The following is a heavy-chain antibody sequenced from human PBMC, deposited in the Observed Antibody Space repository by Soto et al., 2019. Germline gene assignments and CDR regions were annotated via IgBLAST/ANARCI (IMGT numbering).Heavy chain of an antibody. CDR3: ARKGITMVRGVIIGMDV. CDR2: ISYDGSNK. Sequence: LRLSCAASGFTFSSYAMHWVRQAPGKGLEWVAVISYDGSNKYYADSVKGRFTISRDNSKNTLYLQMNSLRAEDTAVYYCARKGITMVRGVIIGMDVWGQGTTVTVPS. D-gene: IGHD3-10*01. J-gene: IGHJ6*02. CDR1: GFTFSSYA. V-gene: IGHV3-30-3*01.